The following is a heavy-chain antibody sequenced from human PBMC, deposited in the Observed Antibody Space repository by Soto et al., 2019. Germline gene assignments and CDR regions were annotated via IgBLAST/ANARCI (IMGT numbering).Heavy chain of an antibody. V-gene: IGHV1-18*01. Sequence: VQLVQSGAEVKKPGASVKVSCEAYGYTFRNYGITWVRQAPGQGLEWIGWVSGYNRNTNYAQKFEDRVTMTTVTSTSIAYLELRRLRIDDTAVYYCARERQWDPLPYWGPGTLLVVS. CDR3: ARERQWDPLPY. CDR1: GYTFRNYG. J-gene: IGHJ4*02. D-gene: IGHD1-26*01. CDR2: VSGYNRNT.